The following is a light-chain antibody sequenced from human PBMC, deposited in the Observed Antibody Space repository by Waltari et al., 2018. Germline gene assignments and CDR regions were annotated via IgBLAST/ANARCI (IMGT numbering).Light chain of an antibody. J-gene: IGKJ1*01. CDR2: AAS. Sequence: DNKMTQSPSSLSASEGDRVTITCRASQRIRNYLNLYQQKPGKAPRLLIYAASSLQSGVPSRFSGSGSGTDFTLTITSLQPEDFATYYCQQSYPTPPWTFGQGTKVDMK. CDR3: QQSYPTPPWT. CDR1: QRIRNY. V-gene: IGKV1-39*01.